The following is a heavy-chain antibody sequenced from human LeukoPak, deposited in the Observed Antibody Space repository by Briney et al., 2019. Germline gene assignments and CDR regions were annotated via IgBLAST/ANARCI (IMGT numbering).Heavy chain of an antibody. CDR2: IKQDGSEK. D-gene: IGHD2/OR15-2a*01. Sequence: GGSLRLSCAASGFTFSSYGMSWFPPPPGKGLEGGGNIKQDGSEKYHVDSVKGRFTISRDNAKTSLYLQMNGLRAEDTAVYYCARGLFLRYYIDVCRKGHTAPISS. CDR1: GFTFSSYG. CDR3: ARGLFLRYYIDV. J-gene: IGHJ6*03. V-gene: IGHV3-7*01.